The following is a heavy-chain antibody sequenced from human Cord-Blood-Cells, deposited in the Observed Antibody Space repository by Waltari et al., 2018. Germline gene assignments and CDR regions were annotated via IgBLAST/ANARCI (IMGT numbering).Heavy chain of an antibody. V-gene: IGHV3-9*01. J-gene: IGHJ3*02. CDR1: GFTFDDYA. Sequence: EVQLVESGGGLVQPGRSLRLSCAASGFTFDDYAMHWVRQAPGKGLEWVSGISWNSGSIGYADSVKGRFTISRDNAKNSLYPQMNSLRAEDTALYYCAKDNFAFDIWGQGTMVTVSS. D-gene: IGHD1-1*01. CDR2: ISWNSGSI. CDR3: AKDNFAFDI.